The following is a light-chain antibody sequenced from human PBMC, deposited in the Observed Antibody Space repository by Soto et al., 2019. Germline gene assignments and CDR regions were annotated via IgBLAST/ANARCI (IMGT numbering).Light chain of an antibody. V-gene: IGLV2-14*03. CDR3: SSYTTFSTLVV. CDR2: DVR. CDR1: SSDIGAYNY. J-gene: IGLJ2*01. Sequence: QSALTQPASVSGSPGQSITISCTGTSSDIGAYNYVSWYQQHPGKAPKLMIYDVRHRPSGGSNRFSGSKSDNTASLTISGLQAEDEADYYCSSYTTFSTLVVFGGGTQLTVL.